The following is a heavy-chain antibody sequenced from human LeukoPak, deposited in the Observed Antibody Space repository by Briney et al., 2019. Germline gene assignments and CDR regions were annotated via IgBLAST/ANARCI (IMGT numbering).Heavy chain of an antibody. Sequence: GGSRRLSCVASGFYFSAYLMSWVRQAQGKGLEWVANIKQDGSQEFYLDSVKGRFTISRDNGNNSLYLHMSRLRIEDTAVYYCARDLKGFNLWGQGALVTVSS. CDR3: ARDLKGFNL. J-gene: IGHJ5*02. CDR1: GFYFSAYL. CDR2: IKQDGSQE. V-gene: IGHV3-7*04.